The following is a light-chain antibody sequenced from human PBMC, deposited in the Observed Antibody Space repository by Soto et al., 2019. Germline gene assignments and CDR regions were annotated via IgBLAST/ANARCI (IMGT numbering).Light chain of an antibody. CDR2: KAS. CDR3: QHYNSYSEA. V-gene: IGKV1-5*03. CDR1: QTISSW. Sequence: DIQMTQSPSTLSGSVVARVTITCWASQTISSWLAWYQQKPGKAPKLLIYKASTLKSGVPSRFSGSGSGTEFTLTISSLQPDEFATYYCQHYNSYSEAFGQGNKVDIK. J-gene: IGKJ1*01.